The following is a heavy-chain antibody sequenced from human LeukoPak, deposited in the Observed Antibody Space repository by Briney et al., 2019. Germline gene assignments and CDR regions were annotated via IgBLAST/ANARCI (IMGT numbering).Heavy chain of an antibody. Sequence: PGGSLRLSCAASGFTFSGSAMHWVRQASGKGLEWVGRIRSKANSYATAYAASVKGRFTISRDNSKDTLFLQMNSLRTEDTALYYCVKDGPYWGIMDYWGQGTLVTVSS. CDR2: IRSKANSYAT. D-gene: IGHD3-16*01. CDR3: VKDGPYWGIMDY. J-gene: IGHJ4*02. V-gene: IGHV3-73*01. CDR1: GFTFSGSA.